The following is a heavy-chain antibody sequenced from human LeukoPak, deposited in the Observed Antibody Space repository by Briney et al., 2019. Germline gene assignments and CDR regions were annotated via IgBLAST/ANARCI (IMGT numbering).Heavy chain of an antibody. CDR1: GFTFSNYA. D-gene: IGHD6-19*01. V-gene: IGHV3-33*08. Sequence: GRSLRLSCAASGFTFSNYAMHWVRQAPGKGLEWVAVIWYDGSNKYYADSVKGRFTISRDNSKNTLYLQMNSLRAEDTAVYYCARDSIAVAGGFDYWGQGTLVTVSS. CDR2: IWYDGSNK. CDR3: ARDSIAVAGGFDY. J-gene: IGHJ4*02.